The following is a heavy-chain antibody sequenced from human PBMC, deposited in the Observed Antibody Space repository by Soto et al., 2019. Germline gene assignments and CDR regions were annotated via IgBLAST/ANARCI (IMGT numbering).Heavy chain of an antibody. J-gene: IGHJ2*01. CDR1: GGSISSYY. CDR3: ARDSSGFHWYFDL. D-gene: IGHD6-19*01. Sequence: SETLSLTCTVSGGSISSYYWSWIRQPPGKGLEWIGYIYYSGSTNYNPSLKSRVTISVDTSKNQLSLQLSSVTPEDTAVYFCARDSSGFHWYFDLWGRGTLVTVSS. CDR2: IYYSGST. V-gene: IGHV4-59*12.